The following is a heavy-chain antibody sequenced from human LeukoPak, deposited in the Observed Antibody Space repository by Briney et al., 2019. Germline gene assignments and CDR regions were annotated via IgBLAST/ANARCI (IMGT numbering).Heavy chain of an antibody. V-gene: IGHV4-31*03. CDR1: GGSISSGGYY. CDR2: ICYSGST. J-gene: IGHJ4*02. CDR3: ARTVPAATSFDH. Sequence: SETLSLTCTVSGGSISSGGYYWSWIRQHPGKGLEWIGYICYSGSTYYNPSLKSRVTISVDTSKNQFSLKLSSVTAADTAVYYCARTVPAATSFDHWGQGTLVTVSS. D-gene: IGHD2-2*01.